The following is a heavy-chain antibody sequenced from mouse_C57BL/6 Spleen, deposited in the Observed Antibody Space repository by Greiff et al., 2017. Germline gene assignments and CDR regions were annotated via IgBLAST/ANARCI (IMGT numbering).Heavy chain of an antibody. CDR3: ARPQTAQAKGGFAY. Sequence: EVKLVESGGGLVKPGGSLKLSCAASGFTFSSYTMSWVRQTPEKRLEWVATISGGGGNTYYPDSVKGRFTISRDNAKNTLYLQMSSLRSEDTALYDCARPQTAQAKGGFAYWGQGTLVTVSA. CDR2: ISGGGGNT. CDR1: GFTFSSYT. D-gene: IGHD3-2*02. J-gene: IGHJ3*01. V-gene: IGHV5-9*01.